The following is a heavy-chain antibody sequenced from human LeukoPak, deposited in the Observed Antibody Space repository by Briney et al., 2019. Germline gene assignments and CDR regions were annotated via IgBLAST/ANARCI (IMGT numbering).Heavy chain of an antibody. Sequence: GGSLRLSCAASGFTFSSYAMSWVRQAPGKGLEWVAVISYDGSNKYYADSVKGRFTISRDNAKNSLYLQMNSLRAEDTALYYCGKDVLAGGLDVWGQGTTVTVSS. CDR2: ISYDGSNK. V-gene: IGHV3-30-3*01. CDR1: GFTFSSYA. CDR3: GKDVLAGGLDV. J-gene: IGHJ6*02.